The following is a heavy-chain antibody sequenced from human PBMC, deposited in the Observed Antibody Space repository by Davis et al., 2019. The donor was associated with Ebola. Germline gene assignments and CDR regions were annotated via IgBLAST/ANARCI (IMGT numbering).Heavy chain of an antibody. CDR3: ARYQYNWNQCDY. D-gene: IGHD1-20*01. J-gene: IGHJ4*02. Sequence: SVKVSCKASGGTFSSYAISWVRQAPGQGLEWMGGIIPIFGTANYAQKFQGRVTITADKSTSTAYMELSSLRSDDTAVYYCARYQYNWNQCDYWGQGTLVTVSS. V-gene: IGHV1-69*06. CDR2: IIPIFGTA. CDR1: GGTFSSYA.